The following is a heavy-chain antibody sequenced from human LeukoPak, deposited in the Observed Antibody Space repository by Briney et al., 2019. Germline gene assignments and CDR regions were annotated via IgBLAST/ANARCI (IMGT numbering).Heavy chain of an antibody. CDR1: GDSISSSSYC. CDR3: ARAGRYCSGGSCRYYYYYGMDV. J-gene: IGHJ6*02. CDR2: IYNSANT. Sequence: PSETLSLTCTVSGDSISSSSYCWDWIRQPPGKGLEWIGNIYNSANTNYNPSLKSRVTISVDTSKNQFSLKLSSVTAADTAVYYCARAGRYCSGGSCRYYYYYGMDVWGQGTTVTVSS. D-gene: IGHD2-15*01. V-gene: IGHV4-39*07.